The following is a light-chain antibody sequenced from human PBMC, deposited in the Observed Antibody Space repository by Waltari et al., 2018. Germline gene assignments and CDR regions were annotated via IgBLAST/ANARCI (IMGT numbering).Light chain of an antibody. J-gene: IGLJ2*01. CDR2: GKN. CDR3: HSRDSNGDVL. CDR1: SLRTYY. V-gene: IGLV3-19*01. Sequence: SSELTQDPAVSAALGQTVRITCQGDSLRTYYVSWFQQKAGQAPTLVIYGKNNRPSGIPDRCSASTSGSRASLTIIGAQAEDEADYYCHSRDSNGDVLIGGGTKVTVV.